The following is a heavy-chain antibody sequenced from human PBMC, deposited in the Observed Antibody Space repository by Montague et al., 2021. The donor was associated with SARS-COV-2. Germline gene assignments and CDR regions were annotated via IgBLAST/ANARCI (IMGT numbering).Heavy chain of an antibody. J-gene: IGHJ4*02. CDR1: GFSLSPSGVG. Sequence: PALVKPTQTLTLTCTFSGFSLSPSGVGVGWIRQPPGKALEWLALIYWDDDKRYSPSLKSRLTITKDTSKNQVVLTMTYMDPVDTATYYCAHYYYDSSGVDXWGRGTLVTVSS. CDR2: IYWDDDK. V-gene: IGHV2-5*02. D-gene: IGHD3-22*01. CDR3: AHYYYDSSGVDX.